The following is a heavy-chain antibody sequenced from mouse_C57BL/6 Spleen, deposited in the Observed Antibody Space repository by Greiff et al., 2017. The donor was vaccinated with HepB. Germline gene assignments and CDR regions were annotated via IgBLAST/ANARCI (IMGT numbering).Heavy chain of an antibody. D-gene: IGHD2-4*01. J-gene: IGHJ3*01. CDR3: TRVYDYDRVAWFAY. CDR1: GFTFSSYA. CDR2: ISSGGDYI. Sequence: EVMLVESGEGLVKPGGSLKLSCAASGFTFSSYAMSWVRQTPEKRLEWVAYISSGGDYIYYADTVKGRFTISRDNARNTLYLQMSSLKSEDTAMYYCTRVYDYDRVAWFAYWGQGTLVTVSA. V-gene: IGHV5-9-1*02.